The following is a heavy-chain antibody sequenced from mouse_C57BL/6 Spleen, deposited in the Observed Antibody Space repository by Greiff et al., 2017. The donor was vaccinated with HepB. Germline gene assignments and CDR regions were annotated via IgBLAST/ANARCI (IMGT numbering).Heavy chain of an antibody. D-gene: IGHD1-1*01. Sequence: EVQLVESGGGLVKPGGSLKLSCAASGFTFSSYTMSWVRQTPEKRLEWVATISGGGGNTYYPDSVKGRCTISRDNAKNTLYLQMSSLRSEDTALYYCARHNDYYGSSYDYWGQGTTLTVSS. CDR1: GFTFSSYT. CDR3: ARHNDYYGSSYDY. J-gene: IGHJ2*01. CDR2: ISGGGGNT. V-gene: IGHV5-9*01.